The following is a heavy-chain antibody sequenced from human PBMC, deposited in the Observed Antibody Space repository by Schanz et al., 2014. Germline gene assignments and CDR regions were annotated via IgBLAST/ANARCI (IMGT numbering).Heavy chain of an antibody. Sequence: EVQLVQSGAEVKKPGESLRISCKGSGSSFPSYWITWVRQMPGKGLEWMGRIDPRDSYTNYSPSFQGHVTISADKSITTAYLQWSSLKASDTAMYYCARSYCSGTSCYVGPNWFDSWGQGTLVTVSS. CDR2: IDPRDSYT. J-gene: IGHJ5*01. D-gene: IGHD2-2*01. V-gene: IGHV5-10-1*03. CDR3: ARSYCSGTSCYVGPNWFDS. CDR1: GSSFPSYW.